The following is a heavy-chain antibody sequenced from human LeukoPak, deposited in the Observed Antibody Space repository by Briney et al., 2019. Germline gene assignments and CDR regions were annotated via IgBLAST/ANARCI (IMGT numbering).Heavy chain of an antibody. CDR2: LSASGGST. D-gene: IGHD1-26*01. V-gene: IGHV3-23*01. Sequence: GGSLRLSCAASGFTFSSYAMNWVRQAPGKGLEWVSTLSASGGSTYYADSVKGRFTISRDNSKNTLYLQMNSLRAEDTAVYYCAKDESGSYQKYWGQGTLVTVSS. CDR3: AKDESGSYQKY. J-gene: IGHJ4*02. CDR1: GFTFSSYA.